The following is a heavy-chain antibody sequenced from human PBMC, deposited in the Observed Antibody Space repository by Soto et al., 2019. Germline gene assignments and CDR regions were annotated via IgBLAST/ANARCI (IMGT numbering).Heavy chain of an antibody. Sequence: GSLRLSCASSGFTLSMSAVNWVRQAPGKGLEWVSYISDSGDRTYYADSVKSRFTISRDRSKNTVSLQMDSLRAEDTAVYYCAKDRGIIVKAGDAFDVWGQGTKVTVSS. D-gene: IGHD3-16*02. CDR3: AKDRGIIVKAGDAFDV. CDR2: ISDSGDRT. V-gene: IGHV3-23*01. CDR1: GFTLSMSA. J-gene: IGHJ3*01.